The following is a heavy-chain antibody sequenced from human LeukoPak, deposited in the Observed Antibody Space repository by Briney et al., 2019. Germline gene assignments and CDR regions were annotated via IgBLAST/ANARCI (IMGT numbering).Heavy chain of an antibody. V-gene: IGHV4-59*12. CDR1: GGSISSFY. Sequence: SETLSLTCSVSGGSISSFYWSWIRQPPGKGLEWIGYIYYSGSTYYNPSLKSRVTISVDTSKNQFSLKLSSVTAADTAVYYCATTLGYCGGGSCHNWGQGTLVTVSS. J-gene: IGHJ4*02. CDR3: ATTLGYCGGGSCHN. D-gene: IGHD2-15*01. CDR2: IYYSGST.